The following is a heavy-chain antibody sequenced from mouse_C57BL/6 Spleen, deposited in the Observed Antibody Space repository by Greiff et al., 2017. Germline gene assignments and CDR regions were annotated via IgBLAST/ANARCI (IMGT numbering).Heavy chain of an antibody. J-gene: IGHJ2*01. D-gene: IGHD1-1*01. CDR2: INPSSGYT. CDR1: GYTFTSYW. V-gene: IGHV1-7*01. CDR3: ARGDYGSSGGACYFDY. Sequence: QVQLQQSGAELAKPGASVKLSCKASGYTFTSYWMHWVKQRPGQGLEWIGYINPSSGYTKYNQKFKDKATLTADKSSSTAYMQLSSLTYEDSAVYYGARGDYGSSGGACYFDYWGQGTTLTVSS.